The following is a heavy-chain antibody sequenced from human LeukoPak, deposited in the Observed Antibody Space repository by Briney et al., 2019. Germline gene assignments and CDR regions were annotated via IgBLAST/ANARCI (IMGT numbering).Heavy chain of an antibody. CDR3: ATTRYCSGGSCYSYYYGRDV. Sequence: ASVKVSCKASGYTFTSYDINWVRQATGQGLEWMGWMNPNSGNTGYAQKFQGRVTMTRNTSISTAYMELSSLRSEDTAVYYCATTRYCSGGSCYSYYYGRDVWGQGTTVTVSS. CDR2: MNPNSGNT. D-gene: IGHD2-15*01. CDR1: GYTFTSYD. J-gene: IGHJ6*02. V-gene: IGHV1-8*01.